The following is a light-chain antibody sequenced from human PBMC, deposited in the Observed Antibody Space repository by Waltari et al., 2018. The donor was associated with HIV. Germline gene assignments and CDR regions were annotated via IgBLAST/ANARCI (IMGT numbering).Light chain of an antibody. CDR3: QQTYSVSIT. J-gene: IGKJ5*01. Sequence: IQLTQSPSSLSASLCDQFTITCRASQHIKTFLNWYQVRPGKAPRFLVYGVSSLPTGVPSRFTGDGSGTDFTLTINNLQPEDFASYFCQQTYSVSITFGPGTRLEI. V-gene: IGKV1-39*01. CDR2: GVS. CDR1: QHIKTF.